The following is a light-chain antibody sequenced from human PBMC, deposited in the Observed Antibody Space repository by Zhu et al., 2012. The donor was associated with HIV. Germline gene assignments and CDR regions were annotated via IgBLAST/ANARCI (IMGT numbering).Light chain of an antibody. CDR3: QQRSSRPFT. V-gene: IGKV3D-20*02. CDR1: QSVSNNY. J-gene: IGKJ4*01. CDR2: GAS. Sequence: EIVLTQSPGTLSLSPGERATLSCRASQSVSNNYLAWYLQKPGQAPRLLIYGASSRATGIPDRFSGSGSGTDFTLTINNLEPEDFAVYYCQQRSSRPFTFGGGTKVEIK.